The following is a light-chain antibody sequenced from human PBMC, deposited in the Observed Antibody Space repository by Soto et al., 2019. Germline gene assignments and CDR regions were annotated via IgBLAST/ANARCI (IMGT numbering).Light chain of an antibody. V-gene: IGKV1-27*01. J-gene: IGKJ4*01. CDR3: QKYNSVPLT. CDR2: TAS. Sequence: DIQMTQSPSSLSASVGDRVTITCRASQGISNSLAWYQQKPGKVPKLLIYTASTLQTGVPSRFSGRGFGTDFNITITSLQPEDVATYYCQKYNSVPLTFGGGTKVEIK. CDR1: QGISNS.